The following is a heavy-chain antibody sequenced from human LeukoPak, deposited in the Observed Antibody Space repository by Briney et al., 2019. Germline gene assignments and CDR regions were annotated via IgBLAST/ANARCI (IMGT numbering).Heavy chain of an antibody. V-gene: IGHV1-46*01. Sequence: ASVKVSCKASGYIFTTYNMHWVRQAPGQGLEWMGIIKPSGGSTRYAQKFQGRVTMTRDTSTSTVYMELSSLRSEDTAVYYCARTIMRRDDAFDIWGQGTMVTVSS. J-gene: IGHJ3*02. CDR2: IKPSGGST. D-gene: IGHD3-16*01. CDR3: ARTIMRRDDAFDI. CDR1: GYIFTTYN.